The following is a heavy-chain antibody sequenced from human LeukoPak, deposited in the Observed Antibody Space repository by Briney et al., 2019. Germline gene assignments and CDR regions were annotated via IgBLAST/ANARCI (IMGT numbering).Heavy chain of an antibody. Sequence: GGSLRLSCEASGFTISDFYITWLRQAPGKGLEWVSYISGSGSDIKYADSVKGRFSISRDNADNPLYLQMNSLRAEDTAMYYCSRDPRLVDYWGQGTLVTVSS. J-gene: IGHJ4*02. CDR3: SRDPRLVDY. CDR1: GFTISDFY. V-gene: IGHV3-11*01. CDR2: ISGSGSDI.